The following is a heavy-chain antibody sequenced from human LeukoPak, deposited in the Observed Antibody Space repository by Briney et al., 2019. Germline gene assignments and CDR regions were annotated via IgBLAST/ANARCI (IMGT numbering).Heavy chain of an antibody. V-gene: IGHV3-23*01. Sequence: GGSLRLSCVFSGFTFSSYAMSWVRQAPGKGQERVSSLSGSGGSTYYADSVKGRFTISRDNSKNTLYLQMNSLRVEDTAVYYCAKDPHTGYSFAYWGQGTLVTVSS. CDR1: GFTFSSYA. CDR3: AKDPHTGYSFAY. CDR2: LSGSGGST. J-gene: IGHJ4*02. D-gene: IGHD5-18*01.